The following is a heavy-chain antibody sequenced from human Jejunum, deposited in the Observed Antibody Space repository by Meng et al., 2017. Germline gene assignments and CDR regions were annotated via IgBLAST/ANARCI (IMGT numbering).Heavy chain of an antibody. CDR2: IYYSGST. CDR3: ARKAYYYDSSGPRPINWFDP. J-gene: IGHJ5*02. Sequence: QLRVQESGPGLVKPSETLSLPCTGSCGSLTRETISWGWIRQPPGKGLEWIGSIYYSGSTYYNPSLKSRVTISVDTSKNQFSLKLSSVTAADTAVYYCARKAYYYDSSGPRPINWFDPWGQGTLVTVSS. V-gene: IGHV4-39*01. D-gene: IGHD3-22*01. CDR1: CGSLTRETIS.